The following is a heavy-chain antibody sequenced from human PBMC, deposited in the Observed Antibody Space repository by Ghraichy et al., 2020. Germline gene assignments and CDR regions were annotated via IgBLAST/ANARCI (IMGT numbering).Heavy chain of an antibody. D-gene: IGHD2-21*01. CDR3: ARAVFRAWFDP. J-gene: IGHJ5*02. V-gene: IGHV3-74*01. Sequence: LSLTCAASGFTFSSYWMHWVRQAPGKGLVWVSRINSDGSSTSYADSVKGRFTISRDNAKNTLYLQMNSLRAEDTAVYYCARAVFRAWFDPWGQGTLVTVSS. CDR2: INSDGSST. CDR1: GFTFSSYW.